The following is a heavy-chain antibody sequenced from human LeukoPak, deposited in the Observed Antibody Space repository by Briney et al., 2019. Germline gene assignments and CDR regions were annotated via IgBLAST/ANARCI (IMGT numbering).Heavy chain of an antibody. Sequence: PGGSLRLSCAASGFTFRSYGMHWVRQAPGKGLEWVAVISYDGNNKYYADSVKGRFTISRDNSKNTLYLQMNSLRAEDTAVYYCARDGLASGSSPYFDYWGQGTLVTVSS. D-gene: IGHD6-13*01. CDR3: ARDGLASGSSPYFDY. J-gene: IGHJ4*02. CDR1: GFTFRSYG. V-gene: IGHV3-30*03. CDR2: ISYDGNNK.